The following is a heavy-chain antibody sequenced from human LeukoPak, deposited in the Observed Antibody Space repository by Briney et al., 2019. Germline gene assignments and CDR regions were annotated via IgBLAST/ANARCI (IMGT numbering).Heavy chain of an antibody. CDR3: ARGEDGYNINYFDY. D-gene: IGHD5-24*01. CDR1: GYSISSGYY. J-gene: IGHJ4*02. CDR2: IYYSGST. Sequence: SGTLSLTCTVSGYSISSGYYWGWIRQPPGKGLEWIGSIYYSGSTYYNPSLKSRVTISVDTSKNQFSLKLSSVTAADTAVYYCARGEDGYNINYFDYWGQGTLVTVSS. V-gene: IGHV4-38-2*02.